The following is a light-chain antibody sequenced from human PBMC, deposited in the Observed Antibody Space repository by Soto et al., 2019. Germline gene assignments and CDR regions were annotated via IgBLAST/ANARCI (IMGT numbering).Light chain of an antibody. Sequence: DIVMTQSPDSLAVSLGERATINCKSSQSVAYTSNKKTYVAWYQQKAGQPPKLLLYWSSTRASVVPHRFSGRGSVTEFTLTISRLQAEDVPVYYCQQYYSPLWTFGQGTKVQIK. CDR2: WSS. CDR1: QSVAYTSNKKTY. V-gene: IGKV4-1*01. J-gene: IGKJ1*01. CDR3: QQYYSPLWT.